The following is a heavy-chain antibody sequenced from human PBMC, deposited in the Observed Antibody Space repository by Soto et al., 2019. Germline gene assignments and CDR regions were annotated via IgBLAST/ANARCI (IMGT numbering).Heavy chain of an antibody. D-gene: IGHD2-15*01. J-gene: IGHJ4*02. V-gene: IGHV1-24*01. CDR2: FDPEDGET. CDR1: GYTLTELS. CDR3: ATVSRRVDCSGGSCYCTY. Sequence: VASVKVSCKVSGYTLTELSMHWVRQAPGKGLEWMGGFDPEDGETIYAQKFQGRVTMTEDTSTDTAYMELSSLRSEDTAVYYCATVSRRVDCSGGSCYCTYWGQGTLVTVSS.